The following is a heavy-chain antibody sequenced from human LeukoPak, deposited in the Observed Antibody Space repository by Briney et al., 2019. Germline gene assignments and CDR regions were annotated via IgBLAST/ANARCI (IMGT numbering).Heavy chain of an antibody. V-gene: IGHV1-69*05. CDR1: GGTFSSYA. Sequence: PRASVKVSCKASGGTFSSYAISWVRQAPGQGLEWMGGIIPIFGTANYAQKFQGRVTITTDESTSTAYMELRSLRSDDTAVYYCARDLYIAAAGTVVSYANFDYWGQGTLVTVSS. CDR2: IIPIFGTA. CDR3: ARDLYIAAAGTVVSYANFDY. D-gene: IGHD6-13*01. J-gene: IGHJ4*02.